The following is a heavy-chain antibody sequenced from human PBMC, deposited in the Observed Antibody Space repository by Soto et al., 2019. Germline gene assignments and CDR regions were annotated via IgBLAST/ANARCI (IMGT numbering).Heavy chain of an antibody. D-gene: IGHD2-2*01. CDR3: AREGPATENWFDP. CDR2: IYYSGST. V-gene: IGHV4-31*03. J-gene: IGHJ5*02. Sequence: QVQLQESGPGLVKPSQTLSLTCTVSGGSISSGGYYWSWIRQHPGKGLEWIGYIYYSGSTYYNPSLKSRVTISVDTSKNQFSLKLSSVTAADTAVYYCAREGPATENWFDPWGQGTLFTVSS. CDR1: GGSISSGGYY.